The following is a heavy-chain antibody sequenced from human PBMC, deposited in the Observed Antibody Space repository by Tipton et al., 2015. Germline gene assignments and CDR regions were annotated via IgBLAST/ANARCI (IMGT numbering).Heavy chain of an antibody. CDR2: INTGNGNT. CDR1: GYTFTNYA. CDR3: ARRPDYGDYYFGY. J-gene: IGHJ4*02. D-gene: IGHD4-17*01. Sequence: QSGAEVKKPGASVKVSCKASGYTFTNYAMHWVRQAPGQRLEWMGWINTGNGNTKYLQKFHGRVTITRDTSATTAYMELSSLRSEDTAVYYCARRPDYGDYYFGYWGQGTLVTVSS. V-gene: IGHV1-3*04.